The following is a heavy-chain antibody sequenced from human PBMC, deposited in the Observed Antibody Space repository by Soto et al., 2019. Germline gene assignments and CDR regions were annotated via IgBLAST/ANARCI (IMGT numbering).Heavy chain of an antibody. V-gene: IGHV3-7*01. J-gene: IGHJ3*02. CDR2: IKQDGSDE. CDR3: GRSMSWRDAIDI. CDR1: GFTFSSYW. Sequence: EVQLVESGGGLVQPGGSLRLSCAASGFTFSSYWMSWVRQAPGKGLEWVANIKQDGSDEYYVDSVKGRFTISRDSAKNSLYLQMNSLRAEDTAVYYCGRSMSWRDAIDIWGQGTMVTVSS. D-gene: IGHD6-13*01.